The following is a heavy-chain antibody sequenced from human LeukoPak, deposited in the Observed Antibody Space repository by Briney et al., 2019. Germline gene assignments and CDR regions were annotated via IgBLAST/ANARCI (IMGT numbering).Heavy chain of an antibody. Sequence: ASVKVSCKVFGYTLTELSMHWVRQAPGKGLEWMGGFDPEDGETIYAQKFQGRVTMTEDTSTDTAYMELSSLRSEDTAVYYCATSGSGWPPNAFDIWGQGTMVTVSS. CDR2: FDPEDGET. V-gene: IGHV1-24*01. J-gene: IGHJ3*02. CDR3: ATSGSGWPPNAFDI. CDR1: GYTLTELS. D-gene: IGHD6-19*01.